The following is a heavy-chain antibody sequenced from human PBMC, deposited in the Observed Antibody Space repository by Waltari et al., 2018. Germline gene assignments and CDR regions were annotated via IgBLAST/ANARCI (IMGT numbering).Heavy chain of an antibody. D-gene: IGHD3-10*01. J-gene: IGHJ4*02. CDR2: ISSSSSTV. CDR3: AREYYTHFDY. Sequence: EVHLVQSGGGLVQPGGSLRLSCAASGFNFSSYSMDWFRQAPGGGQEWVSYISSSSSTVYYADSVKGRFTISRDNAKNSLYLQMNSLRAEDTAVYYCAREYYTHFDYWGQGTLVTVSS. V-gene: IGHV3-48*01. CDR1: GFNFSSYS.